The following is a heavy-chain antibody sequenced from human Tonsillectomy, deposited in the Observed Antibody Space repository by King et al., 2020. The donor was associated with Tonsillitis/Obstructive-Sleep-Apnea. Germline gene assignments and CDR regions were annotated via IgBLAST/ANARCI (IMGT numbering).Heavy chain of an antibody. Sequence: VQLVESGGGVVQPGRSLRLSCAASGFTFSSYAMHWVRQAPGKGLEWVAVISYDGSKKYYADSVKGRFTISRDNSKNTLYLQMNGLRVGDTAVYYCARDQPYCDSINCFRGWFDPWGQGTLVTVSS. D-gene: IGHD2-2*01. CDR3: ARDQPYCDSINCFRGWFDP. CDR2: ISYDGSKK. CDR1: GFTFSSYA. J-gene: IGHJ5*02. V-gene: IGHV3-30*04.